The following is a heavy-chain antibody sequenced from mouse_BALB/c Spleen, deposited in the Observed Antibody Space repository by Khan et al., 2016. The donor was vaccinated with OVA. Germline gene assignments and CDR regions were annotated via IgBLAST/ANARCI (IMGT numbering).Heavy chain of an antibody. D-gene: IGHD2-3*01. CDR3: AIPAYDGYYDY. CDR2: ISTYSGNT. Sequence: QVRLQQSGPELVRPGVSVKISCKGSGYTFTDYAMYWVKQSHAKSLEWIGLISTYSGNTNYNQKFRGKATMTVDKSSSTAYMELARLTSEDSAIYYCAIPAYDGYYDYWGQGTTLTVSS. J-gene: IGHJ2*01. CDR1: GYTFTDYA. V-gene: IGHV1S137*01.